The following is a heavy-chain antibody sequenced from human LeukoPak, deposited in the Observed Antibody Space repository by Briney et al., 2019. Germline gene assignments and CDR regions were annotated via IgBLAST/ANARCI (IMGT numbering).Heavy chain of an antibody. V-gene: IGHV1-2*02. J-gene: IGHJ4*02. CDR1: FSGXX. CDR2: INPDSGAT. D-gene: IGHD1-7*01. CDR3: ARXXXWNYVFGY. Sequence: FSGXXIHWMRQTPGQGPEWMGWINPDSGATKSAQKFQGRVTLTRDMSXRTLYMELRRLTADDTAVYYCARXXXWNYVFGYWGQGTLVTVSS.